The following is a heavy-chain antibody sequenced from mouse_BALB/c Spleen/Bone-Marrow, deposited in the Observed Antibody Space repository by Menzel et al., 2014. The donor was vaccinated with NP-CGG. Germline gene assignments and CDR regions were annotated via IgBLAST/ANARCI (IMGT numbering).Heavy chain of an antibody. J-gene: IGHJ4*01. CDR2: ISNGGNYT. D-gene: IGHD1-1*02. Sequence: VQLQQSGGGLVKPGGSLKLSCAASGFTFSSYGVSWVRQTPEKRLEWVATISNGGNYTYYPDSVKGRFTISRDNAKNTLYLQMSSLRSEDTAMYYCTRQRGDYAMDYWGQGTSVTVSS. V-gene: IGHV5-9-3*01. CDR3: TRQRGDYAMDY. CDR1: GFTFSSYG.